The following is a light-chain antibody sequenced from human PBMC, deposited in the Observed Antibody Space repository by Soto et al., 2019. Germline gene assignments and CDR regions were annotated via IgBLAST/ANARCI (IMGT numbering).Light chain of an antibody. J-gene: IGKJ4*01. CDR3: QQYNAYPLT. CDR2: KAS. V-gene: IGKV1-5*03. Sequence: DIQMTQSPSTLSASVGDRVTITCRASQSISTWLAWYQQKPGKAPKLLIYKASSLEGGAASRFSGSGCGTEFNITISSLQPDDFATYYCQQYNAYPLTFGGGTTVEIK. CDR1: QSISTW.